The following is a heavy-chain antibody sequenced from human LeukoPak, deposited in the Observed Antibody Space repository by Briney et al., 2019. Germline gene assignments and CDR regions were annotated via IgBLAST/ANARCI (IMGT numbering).Heavy chain of an antibody. J-gene: IGHJ4*02. D-gene: IGHD3-10*01. V-gene: IGHV3-23*01. CDR2: ISGSGGTT. Sequence: GGSLRLSCAASGFTFSNYAMNWVRQAPGKGLEWVSVISGSGGTTCYADSVKGRFTISRDNSKNTLYLQMNSLRAEDTAVYYCAKDGIIMVRGVKPFFFDYWGQGTLVTVSS. CDR1: GFTFSNYA. CDR3: AKDGIIMVRGVKPFFFDY.